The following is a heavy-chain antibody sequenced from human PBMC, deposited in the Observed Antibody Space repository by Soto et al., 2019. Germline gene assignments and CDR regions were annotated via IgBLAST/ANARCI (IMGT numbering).Heavy chain of an antibody. CDR3: ARDRYSSGWYDLDY. Sequence: QVQLVESGGGVVQPGRSLRLSCAASGFTFSSYGMHWVRQAPGKGLEWVAVIWYDGSNKYYADSVKGRFTISRDNSENTLYLQLNSLRAEDTAVYYCARDRYSSGWYDLDYWAQGTLVNVSS. V-gene: IGHV3-33*01. J-gene: IGHJ4*02. CDR1: GFTFSSYG. D-gene: IGHD6-19*01. CDR2: IWYDGSNK.